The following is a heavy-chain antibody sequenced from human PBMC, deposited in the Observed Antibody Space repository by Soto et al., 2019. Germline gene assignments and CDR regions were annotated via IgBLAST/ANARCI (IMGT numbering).Heavy chain of an antibody. V-gene: IGHV4-59*01. J-gene: IGHJ6*02. D-gene: IGHD5-18*01. CDR2: IYYSGST. Sequence: PSETLSLTCTVSGGSISSYYWSWIRQPPGKGLEWIWYIYYSGSTNYNPSLMSGVTISVDTSKNQFSLKLSSVTAADTAVYYCAGGGPRIQLWLHAYYYGMDVWGQGTTVTVSS. CDR1: GGSISSYY. CDR3: AGGGPRIQLWLHAYYYGMDV.